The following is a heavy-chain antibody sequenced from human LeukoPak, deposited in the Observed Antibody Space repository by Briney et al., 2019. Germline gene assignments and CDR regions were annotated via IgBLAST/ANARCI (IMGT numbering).Heavy chain of an antibody. V-gene: IGHV4-59*01. CDR2: NFHSVTT. D-gene: IGHD3-22*01. CDR1: GGSISSYY. J-gene: IGHJ4*02. CDR3: ATYSDITGSFDY. Sequence: SETLSLTYTVSGGSISSYYWSWIRQPPGKGLEWIGYNFHSVTTNYNPSLQSRVFISVDTSKNQFSLDLTSVTAADTAVYYCATYSDITGSFDYWGQGTLVTVSS.